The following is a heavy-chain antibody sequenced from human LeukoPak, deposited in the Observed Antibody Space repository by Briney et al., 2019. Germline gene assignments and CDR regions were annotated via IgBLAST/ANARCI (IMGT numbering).Heavy chain of an antibody. CDR1: GFSFDDYD. J-gene: IGHJ6*03. V-gene: IGHV3-23*01. Sequence: PGGSLRLSCAASGFSFDDYDMAWLRQAPGKGLEWVSAISGSGGRTYHADSVKGRFTISRDNSKNTLYLQMNSLRAEDTAVYYCAKDDGGSYYIYYYYMDVWGKGTTVTISS. CDR3: AKDDGGSYYIYYYYMDV. CDR2: ISGSGGRT. D-gene: IGHD1-26*01.